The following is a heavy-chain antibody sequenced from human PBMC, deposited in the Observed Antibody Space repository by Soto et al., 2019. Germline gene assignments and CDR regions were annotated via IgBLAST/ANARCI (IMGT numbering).Heavy chain of an antibody. J-gene: IGHJ6*02. V-gene: IGHV4-34*01. CDR2: INHSGST. CDR3: GRGYFDSSGYSYAYYYGMVV. CDR1: GGSFSGYY. D-gene: IGHD3-22*01. Sequence: SETLSLTCAVSGGSFSGYYWTWIRQPPQKGLEWIGEINHSGSTNYNPSLKSRLSISIDTSQSQFSLTLRSVTAADTAVYYCGRGYFDSSGYSYAYYYGMVVWGQGTTVTVSS.